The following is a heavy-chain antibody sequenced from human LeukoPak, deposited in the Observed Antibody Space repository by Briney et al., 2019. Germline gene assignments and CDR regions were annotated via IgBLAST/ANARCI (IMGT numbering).Heavy chain of an antibody. Sequence: GRSLRLSCAASGFTFDDYAMHWVRQAPGKGLEWVSGISWNSGSIGYAGSVKGRFTISRDNAKNSLYLQMNSLRAEDMAVYYCAKGLGYGDYGWSFDAFDLWGQGTMVTVSS. CDR1: GFTFDDYA. V-gene: IGHV3-9*03. CDR2: ISWNSGSI. CDR3: AKGLGYGDYGWSFDAFDL. D-gene: IGHD4-17*01. J-gene: IGHJ3*01.